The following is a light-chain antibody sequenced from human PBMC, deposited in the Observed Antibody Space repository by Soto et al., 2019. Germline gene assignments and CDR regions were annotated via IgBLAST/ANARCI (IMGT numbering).Light chain of an antibody. CDR3: QQYNSWPLT. CDR1: QSISTK. J-gene: IGKJ4*01. V-gene: IGKV3-15*01. CDR2: GAS. Sequence: EIGMTQSPATLSMSPGERATLSCRASQSISTKVAWYQQKPGQAPRLLIYGASTRATGVPARFSGSGSGTEFTLSISSLQSEHFAVYYCQQYNSWPLTFGGGTKVDIK.